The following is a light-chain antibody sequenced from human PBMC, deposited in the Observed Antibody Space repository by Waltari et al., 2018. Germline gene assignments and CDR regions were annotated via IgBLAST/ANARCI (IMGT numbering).Light chain of an antibody. V-gene: IGLV2-8*01. Sequence: QSALTQPPSASGSPGQSVTISCTGTSSDVGDYVSWYQQHPGKAPKLMISEVTKRPSEVPDRFSGSKSGNTASLTVSGLQAEDEADYYCSSYAGSNNLVFGGGTKLTVL. J-gene: IGLJ2*01. CDR3: SSYAGSNNLV. CDR1: SSDVGDY. CDR2: EVT.